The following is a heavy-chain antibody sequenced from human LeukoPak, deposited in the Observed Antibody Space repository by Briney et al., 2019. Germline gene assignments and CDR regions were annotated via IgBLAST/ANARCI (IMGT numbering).Heavy chain of an antibody. V-gene: IGHV3-23*01. CDR2: ISGSGGST. CDR3: AKVDSPGIAAAGIDY. J-gene: IGHJ4*02. CDR1: GFTFSSYA. D-gene: IGHD6-13*01. Sequence: GGSLRLSCAASGFTFSSYAMSWVRQAPGKGLEWVSAISGSGGSTYYADSVKGRFTISRDNSKNTLYLQMNSLRAEDTAVYYCAKVDSPGIAAAGIDYWGQGTLVTVSS.